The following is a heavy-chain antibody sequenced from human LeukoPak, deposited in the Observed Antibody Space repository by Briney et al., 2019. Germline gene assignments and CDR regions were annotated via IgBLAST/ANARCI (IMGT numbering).Heavy chain of an antibody. J-gene: IGHJ3*02. Sequence: GGSLRLSCAASGFTFSSYSMNWVRQAPGMGQEWVSSISSSGTYVYYADSVKGRFTISRDNAKNSLSLQMNSLRADDAAVYYCARASSKQLAGYLPDGFDIWGQGTMVTVSS. V-gene: IGHV3-21*01. CDR1: GFTFSSYS. D-gene: IGHD3-9*01. CDR2: ISSSGTYV. CDR3: ARASSKQLAGYLPDGFDI.